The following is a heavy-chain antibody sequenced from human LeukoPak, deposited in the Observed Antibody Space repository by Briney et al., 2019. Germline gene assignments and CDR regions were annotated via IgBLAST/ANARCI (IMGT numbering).Heavy chain of an antibody. CDR2: ITASGTAM. D-gene: IGHD5-24*01. V-gene: IGHV3-48*01. Sequence: GGSLRLSCAASGFTFSSYSMNWVRQAPGKGLEWVSHITASGTAMFYADSVKGRFTISRDNAKNSLHLQMNSLRVDDTAVYYCARDDLTNGYNGNFWGQGTLVTVSS. CDR3: ARDDLTNGYNGNF. J-gene: IGHJ4*02. CDR1: GFTFSSYS.